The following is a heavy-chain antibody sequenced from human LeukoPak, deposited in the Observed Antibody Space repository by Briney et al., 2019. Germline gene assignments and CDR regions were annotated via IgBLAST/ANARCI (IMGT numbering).Heavy chain of an antibody. CDR2: IYPGDSDN. J-gene: IGHJ6*03. CDR1: GYSLSRYW. Sequence: GESLKISCRGSGYSLSRYWDRWGRQMPGKGLEWIGIIYPGDSDNRYSPSFQGKVTISADKSISTAYLQWSSLKASDTAMYYCARHSSSWYHYYMDVWGKGTTVTVSS. V-gene: IGHV5-51*01. D-gene: IGHD6-13*01. CDR3: ARHSSSWYHYYMDV.